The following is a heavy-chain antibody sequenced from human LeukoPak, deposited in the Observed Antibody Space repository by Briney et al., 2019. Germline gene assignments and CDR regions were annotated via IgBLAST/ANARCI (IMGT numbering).Heavy chain of an antibody. J-gene: IGHJ5*02. CDR1: GGSISSGSYY. V-gene: IGHV4-61*02. D-gene: IGHD3-3*01. Sequence: SQTLSLTCTVSGGSISSGSYYWRWLRQPAGTGLEWIGRIYTSGSTNYNPSLKSRVTISVDTSKNQFSLKLSSVTAADTAVYYCARDRIDYDFWSGYAYNWFDPWGQGTLVTVSS. CDR3: ARDRIDYDFWSGYAYNWFDP. CDR2: IYTSGST.